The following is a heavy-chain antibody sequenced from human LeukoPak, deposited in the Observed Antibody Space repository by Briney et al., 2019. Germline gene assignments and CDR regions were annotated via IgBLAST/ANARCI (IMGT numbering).Heavy chain of an antibody. J-gene: IGHJ6*03. D-gene: IGHD6-25*01. CDR3: ARGYSSALGYYYMDV. Sequence: GASVKVSSKASGYTFTSYGISGVRQAPGQGLEWMGWISAYNGNTNYAQKLQGRVTMTTDTSTSTAYMELRSLRSDDTAVYYCARGYSSALGYYYMDVWGKGTTVTVSS. V-gene: IGHV1-18*01. CDR2: ISAYNGNT. CDR1: GYTFTSYG.